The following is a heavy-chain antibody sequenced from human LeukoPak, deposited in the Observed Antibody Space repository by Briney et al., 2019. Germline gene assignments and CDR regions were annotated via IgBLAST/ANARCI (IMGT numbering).Heavy chain of an antibody. J-gene: IGHJ3*02. V-gene: IGHV1-58*01. CDR1: GFTFTSSA. CDR3: AADTYYYDSSGYYRGAFGI. D-gene: IGHD3-22*01. Sequence: ASVKVSCKASGFTFTSSAVQWVRQARGQRLEWIGWIVVGSGNTNYAQKFQERVTITRDMSTSTAYMELSSLRSEDTAVYYCAADTYYYDSSGYYRGAFGIWGQGTMVTVSS. CDR2: IVVGSGNT.